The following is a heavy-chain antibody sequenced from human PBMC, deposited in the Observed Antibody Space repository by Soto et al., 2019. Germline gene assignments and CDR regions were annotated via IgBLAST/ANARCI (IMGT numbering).Heavy chain of an antibody. CDR1: GFSFSNTG. Sequence: QVQLVESGGGVVQPGRSLRLSCAASGFSFSNTGMHWVRQAPGKGLDWVAIISYDGSKKYYADSVKGRFTISRDNSKNTLYLQMNSLRVEDTASYYCAKDRVESGLGEIDYWGQGTLVTVSS. CDR3: AKDRVESGLGEIDY. CDR2: ISYDGSKK. V-gene: IGHV3-30*18. D-gene: IGHD3-16*01. J-gene: IGHJ4*02.